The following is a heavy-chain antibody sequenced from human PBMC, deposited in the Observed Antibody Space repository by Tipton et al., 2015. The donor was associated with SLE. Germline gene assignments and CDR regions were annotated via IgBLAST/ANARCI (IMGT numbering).Heavy chain of an antibody. CDR1: GYSFTSYW. Sequence: QLVQSGAEVKKPGESLKISCKGSGYSFTSYWIGWVRQMPGKGLEWMGIIYPGDSDTRYSPSFQGQVTISADKSISTAYLQWSSLKASDTAMYYCATWASYSSSEGGAFDIWGQGTMVTVSS. CDR3: ATWASYSSSEGGAFDI. J-gene: IGHJ3*02. D-gene: IGHD6-6*01. V-gene: IGHV5-51*03. CDR2: IYPGDSDT.